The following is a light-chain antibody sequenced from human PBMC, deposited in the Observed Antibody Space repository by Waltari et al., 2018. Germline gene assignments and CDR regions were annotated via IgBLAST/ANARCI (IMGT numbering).Light chain of an antibody. V-gene: IGKV2-30*02. Sequence: DVVMTQSPLSLPVTLGQAASISCKSSQSLVHTDGHTRLTWFHQRPGQSPRRLIYRVSNRDSGVPDRFSGSGSGTDFTLRSSRVEAEDVGVYYCMQGTHWPYTFGQGTKLDIK. CDR2: RVS. CDR3: MQGTHWPYT. CDR1: QSLVHTDGHTR. J-gene: IGKJ2*01.